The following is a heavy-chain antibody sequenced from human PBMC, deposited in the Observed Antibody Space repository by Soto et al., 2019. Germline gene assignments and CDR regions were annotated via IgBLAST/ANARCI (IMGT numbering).Heavy chain of an antibody. V-gene: IGHV1-3*01. CDR3: ARGIATGQLDP. D-gene: IGHD2-15*01. CDR1: GYTFTRYT. CDR2: INPGNGTT. J-gene: IGHJ5*02. Sequence: QVQLVQSGAEVKKPGASVKISGKASGYTFTRYTMNWGRQSPGQRLEWMGWINPGNGTTKSSQKYRHRAIITRLTSASTAYMDLSSLGSEATVGYYCARGIATGQLDPWGQGPLVTVSS.